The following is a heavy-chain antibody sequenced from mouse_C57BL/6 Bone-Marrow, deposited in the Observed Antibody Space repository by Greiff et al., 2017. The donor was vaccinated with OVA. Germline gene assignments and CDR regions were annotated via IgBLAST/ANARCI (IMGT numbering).Heavy chain of an antibody. CDR2: IDPNSGGT. CDR1: GYTFTSYW. J-gene: IGHJ2*01. Sequence: VQLQQPGAELVKPGASVKLSCKASGYTFTSYWMHWVKQRPGRGLEWIGRIDPNSGGTKYNEKFKSKATLTVDKPSSTAYMQLSSLTSEDSAVYYCARKRVTTTVGDFFDYWGQGTTLTVSS. CDR3: ARKRVTTTVGDFFDY. V-gene: IGHV1-72*01. D-gene: IGHD1-1*01.